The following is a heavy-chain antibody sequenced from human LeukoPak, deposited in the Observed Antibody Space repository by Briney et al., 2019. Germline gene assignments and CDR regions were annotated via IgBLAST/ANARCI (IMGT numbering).Heavy chain of an antibody. CDR1: GGTFSSYA. V-gene: IGHV1-69*01. Sequence: SVKVSCKASGGTFSSYAISWVRQAPGQGLEWMGGIIPIFGTANYAQKFQGRVTITADESTSTAYMELSSLRSEDTAVYYCARPNPPPRDWNDVGWFDPWGQGTWSPSPQ. J-gene: IGHJ5*02. CDR2: IIPIFGTA. D-gene: IGHD1-1*01. CDR3: ARPNPPPRDWNDVGWFDP.